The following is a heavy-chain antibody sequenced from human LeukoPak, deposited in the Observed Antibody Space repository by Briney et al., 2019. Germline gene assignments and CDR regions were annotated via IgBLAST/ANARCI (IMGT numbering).Heavy chain of an antibody. CDR3: ARDSLAGWELLRAFDI. V-gene: IGHV4-59*12. CDR2: IYYTGNT. CDR1: GGSISSYY. D-gene: IGHD1-26*01. J-gene: IGHJ3*02. Sequence: SETLSLTCTVSGGSISSYYWSWIRQPPGKGLEWIGYIYYTGNTHYNFSLKSRVTISVDKSKNQFSLKLSSVTAADTAVYYCARDSLAGWELLRAFDIWGQGTMVTVSS.